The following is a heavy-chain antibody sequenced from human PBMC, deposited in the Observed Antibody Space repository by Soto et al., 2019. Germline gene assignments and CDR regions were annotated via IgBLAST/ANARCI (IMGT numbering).Heavy chain of an antibody. CDR1: GYTFSNYY. CDR2: IDPTNGNA. Sequence: QVQLVQSGAEVKKPGALVKASCKASGYTFSNYYIHWVRQAPGQGLEWMGIIDPTNGNAKYAQKFQGRVTMTRDTSTNTVYMDLSSLRSEDTAVYYCAREMATIRGVHFDYWGQGTLVTVSS. CDR3: AREMATIRGVHFDY. D-gene: IGHD5-12*01. J-gene: IGHJ4*02. V-gene: IGHV1-46*01.